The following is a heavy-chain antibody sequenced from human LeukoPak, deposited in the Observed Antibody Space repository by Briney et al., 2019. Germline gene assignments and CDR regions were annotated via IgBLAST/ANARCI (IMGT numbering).Heavy chain of an antibody. Sequence: SGRSLRLSCAASGFTFDDYAMHWVRQAPGKGLEWVSGISWNSGSIGYADSVKGRFTISRDNAKNSLYLQMNSLRAEDTAVYYCARDLRITGTTDPAADYYYMDVWGKGTTVTVSS. V-gene: IGHV3-9*01. J-gene: IGHJ6*03. CDR3: ARDLRITGTTDPAADYYYMDV. CDR1: GFTFDDYA. CDR2: ISWNSGSI. D-gene: IGHD1-20*01.